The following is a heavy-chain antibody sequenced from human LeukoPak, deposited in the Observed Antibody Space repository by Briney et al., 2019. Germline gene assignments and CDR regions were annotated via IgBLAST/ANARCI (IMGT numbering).Heavy chain of an antibody. CDR2: INHSGST. D-gene: IGHD6-19*01. CDR3: ARLAVAAKVAWFDP. CDR1: GGSFSGYY. Sequence: SETLSLTCAVYGGSFSGYYWSWIRQPPGKGLEWIGEINHSGSTNYSPSLKSRVTISVDTSKNQFSLKLSSVTAADTAVYYCARLAVAAKVAWFDPWGQGTLVTVSS. V-gene: IGHV4-34*01. J-gene: IGHJ5*02.